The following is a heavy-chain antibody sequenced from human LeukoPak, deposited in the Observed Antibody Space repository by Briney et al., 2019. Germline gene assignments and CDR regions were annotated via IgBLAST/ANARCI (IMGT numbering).Heavy chain of an antibody. Sequence: SETLSLTCNVSGGSISGGGYYWGWIRQTPGKGLEWIGSIHYGGTTYYNPSLRSRVAISVDTSMDQISLNLRSVSAADTALFYCAREKIGPERRGAFDLRGQGKKVNGSS. V-gene: IGHV4-39*07. CDR3: AREKIGPERRGAFDL. D-gene: IGHD1-14*01. J-gene: IGHJ3*01. CDR2: IHYGGTT. CDR1: GGSISGGGYY.